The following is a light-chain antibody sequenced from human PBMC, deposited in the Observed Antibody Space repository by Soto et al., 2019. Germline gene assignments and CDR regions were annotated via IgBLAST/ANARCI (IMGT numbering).Light chain of an antibody. CDR2: GAS. V-gene: IGKV1-39*01. CDR1: KRITTY. J-gene: IGKJ4*01. CDR3: QQGSFTLT. Sequence: IQMPQSPSSLSESVGDRVTITCRAIKRITTYLNWYQQKLGKAPKLLISGASSLQGGVPSRFSGSGSGTDFTLTISSLQPEDFATYYCQQGSFTLTFGGGTKLEIK.